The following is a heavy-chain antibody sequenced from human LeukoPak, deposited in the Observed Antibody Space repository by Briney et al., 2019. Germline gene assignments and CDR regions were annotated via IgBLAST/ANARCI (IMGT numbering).Heavy chain of an antibody. CDR2: IQYDGSNK. V-gene: IGHV3-30*02. CDR3: AKTLYGTGSYYLFDY. J-gene: IGHJ4*02. D-gene: IGHD3-10*01. Sequence: GGSLRLSCTASGVTFSSYGIHWVRQAPGKGLEWVAFIQYDGSNKYYADSVTGRFTISRDNSKNTLYLQMNSLRAEDTAVYYCAKTLYGTGSYYLFDYWGQGTLVTVSS. CDR1: GVTFSSYG.